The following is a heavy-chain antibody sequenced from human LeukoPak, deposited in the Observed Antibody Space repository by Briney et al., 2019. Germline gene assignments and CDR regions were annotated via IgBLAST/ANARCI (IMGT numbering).Heavy chain of an antibody. Sequence: PGGSLRLSCAASGFTFSSYDMHWVRQSTGKGLEWVSCIGTAGDTFYPDSVKGRFTISRDNAKNSLYLQMNSLRAVDTGVYFCARDPRSITSRRGDYYFGMDVWGQGTAVTVSS. J-gene: IGHJ6*02. D-gene: IGHD1-14*01. CDR1: GFTFSSYD. CDR3: ARDPRSITSRRGDYYFGMDV. CDR2: IGTAGDT. V-gene: IGHV3-13*01.